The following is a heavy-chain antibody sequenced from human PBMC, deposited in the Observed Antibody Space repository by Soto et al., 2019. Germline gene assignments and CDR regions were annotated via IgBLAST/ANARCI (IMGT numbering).Heavy chain of an antibody. CDR3: AKEFCQWRCPIDY. V-gene: IGHV3-23*01. J-gene: IGHJ4*02. D-gene: IGHD2-8*02. Sequence: EVQLLQSGGGLVQPEGSLRLSCVASGFTFSNYAMSWVRQAPGKGLEWVSTISGSGTNIYYADSVKGRFTVSRDSSRNTLYLHMNTLRADDTAVYYCAKEFCQWRCPIDYWGQGTLVNVFS. CDR1: GFTFSNYA. CDR2: ISGSGTNI.